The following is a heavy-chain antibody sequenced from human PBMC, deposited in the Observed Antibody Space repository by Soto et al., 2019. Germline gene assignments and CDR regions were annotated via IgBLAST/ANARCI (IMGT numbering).Heavy chain of an antibody. D-gene: IGHD2-2*01. J-gene: IGHJ6*02. CDR1: GFTFSSYA. Sequence: PGGSLRLSCAASGFTFSSYAMHWVRQAPGKGLEWVAVISYDGSNKYYADSVKGRFTISRDNSKNTLYLQMNSLRAEDTAVYYCARKQYQLLSAPGGMDVWGQGNTVTVSS. CDR3: ARKQYQLLSAPGGMDV. CDR2: ISYDGSNK. V-gene: IGHV3-30*04.